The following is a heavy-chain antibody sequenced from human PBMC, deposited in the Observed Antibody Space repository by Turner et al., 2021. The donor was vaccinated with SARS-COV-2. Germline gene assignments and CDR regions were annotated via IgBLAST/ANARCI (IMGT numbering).Heavy chain of an antibody. CDR3: VKGGSGWSMEFDY. Sequence: QVQLVESGGGVVQPGRSLRLSCSASGFTFSNYCMFWVRQAPGKGLEWVALISYDGSNKHYADSVKGRFTISRDNSKNTLFLQMYSLRAEDTAVYYCVKGGSGWSMEFDYWGHGTLVTVSS. CDR1: GFTFSNYC. J-gene: IGHJ4*01. CDR2: ISYDGSNK. V-gene: IGHV3-30*18. D-gene: IGHD6-19*01.